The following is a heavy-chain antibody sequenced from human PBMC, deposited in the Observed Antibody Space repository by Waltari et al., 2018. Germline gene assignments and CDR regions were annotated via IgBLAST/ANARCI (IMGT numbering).Heavy chain of an antibody. CDR2: MSYSGAT. Sequence: QLQLQESGPGLVKPSETLSFTCSVSGVSITSSRHYWAWIRPPPGQGLEWIATMSYSGATYSSPSLKSRVTISSDTSKIQLSLKLGSVTAADTAIYYCATYIGASLGTAACDVWGQGTMVTVSS. CDR3: ATYIGASLGTAACDV. J-gene: IGHJ3*01. V-gene: IGHV4-39*01. CDR1: GVSITSSRHY. D-gene: IGHD5-12*01.